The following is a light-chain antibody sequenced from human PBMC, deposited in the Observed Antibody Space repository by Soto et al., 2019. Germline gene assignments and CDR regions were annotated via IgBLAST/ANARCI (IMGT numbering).Light chain of an antibody. V-gene: IGKV1-39*01. J-gene: IGKJ2*01. CDR2: AAS. CDR1: QSISSY. CDR3: QQSYSTPMYT. Sequence: DIQMTQSPSSLSASVGDRVTITCRASQSISSYLNWYQQKPGKAPKLLIYAASSLQSGVPSRFSGSGSGTDFTLTISSLQPEDFATYYCQQSYSTPMYTFGQGTQVEIK.